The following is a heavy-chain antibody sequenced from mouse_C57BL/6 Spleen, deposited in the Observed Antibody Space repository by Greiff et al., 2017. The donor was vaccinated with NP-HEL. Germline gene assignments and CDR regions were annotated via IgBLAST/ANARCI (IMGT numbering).Heavy chain of an antibody. CDR3: AREVYDGYAMDY. CDR2: IHPNSGST. D-gene: IGHD2-3*01. V-gene: IGHV1-64*01. Sequence: QVQLQQPGAELVKPGAAVKLSCKASGDTFTSYGRHGVKQRRGQGLEWIGMIHPNSGSTNYNEKFKSKATLTVDKSSSTAYMQLSSLTSEDSAVYYCAREVYDGYAMDYWGQGTSVTVSS. J-gene: IGHJ4*01. CDR1: GDTFTSYG.